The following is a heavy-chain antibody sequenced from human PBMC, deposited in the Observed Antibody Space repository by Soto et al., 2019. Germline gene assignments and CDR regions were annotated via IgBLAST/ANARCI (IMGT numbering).Heavy chain of an antibody. CDR1: GGTFSSYA. Sequence: SVKVSCKASGGTFSSYAISWVRQAPGQGLEWMGGIIPIFGTANYAQKFQGRVTITADESTSTAYMELSSLRSEDTAVYYCATDLRTKYDFWSGYYRLDAFDIWGQGTMVTVSS. J-gene: IGHJ3*02. D-gene: IGHD3-3*01. V-gene: IGHV1-69*13. CDR3: ATDLRTKYDFWSGYYRLDAFDI. CDR2: IIPIFGTA.